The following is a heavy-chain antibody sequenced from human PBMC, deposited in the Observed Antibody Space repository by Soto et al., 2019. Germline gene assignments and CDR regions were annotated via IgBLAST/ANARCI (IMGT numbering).Heavy chain of an antibody. V-gene: IGHV5-51*01. CDR2: IYPGDSDT. CDR1: GYSFTSYW. D-gene: IGHD3-9*01. CDR3: ASSASDILTGNDYYYYGMDV. Sequence: PGESMKISCKGSGYSFTSYWIGWVRQMPGKGLEWMGIIYPGDSDTRYSPSFQGQVTISADKSISTAYLQWSSLKASDTAMYYCASSASDILTGNDYYYYGMDVWGQGTTVTVSS. J-gene: IGHJ6*02.